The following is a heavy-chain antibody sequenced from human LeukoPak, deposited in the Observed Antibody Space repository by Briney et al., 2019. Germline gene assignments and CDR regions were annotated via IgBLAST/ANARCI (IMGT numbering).Heavy chain of an antibody. V-gene: IGHV5-51*01. Sequence: GEALEISWKGSEYSFASYWIGWGRPVPGKGLEGMGIIYPGDSDTRYSPSFQGQVTISADKSISTAYLQWSSLKASDTAMYYCARQRLNYYDSSGYYYFDYWGQGTLVTVSS. CDR2: IYPGDSDT. D-gene: IGHD3-22*01. CDR3: ARQRLNYYDSSGYYYFDY. J-gene: IGHJ4*02. CDR1: EYSFASYW.